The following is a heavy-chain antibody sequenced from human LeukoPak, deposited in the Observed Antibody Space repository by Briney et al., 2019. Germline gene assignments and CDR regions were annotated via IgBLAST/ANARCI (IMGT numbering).Heavy chain of an antibody. V-gene: IGHV3-48*03. Sequence: GGSLRLSCAASGFTFSSYEMNWVRQAPGKGLEWVSYISCSCSTIYYADSVKGRFTISRDNSKNSLYLQMNSLRAEDTALYYYARVPITLAGTKDAKYFQHWGQGTLVTVSS. D-gene: IGHD6-19*01. CDR3: ARVPITLAGTKDAKYFQH. J-gene: IGHJ1*01. CDR1: GFTFSSYE. CDR2: ISCSCSTI.